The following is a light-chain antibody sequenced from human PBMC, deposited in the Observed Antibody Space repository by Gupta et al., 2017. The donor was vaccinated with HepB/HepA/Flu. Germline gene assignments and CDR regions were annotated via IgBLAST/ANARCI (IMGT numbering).Light chain of an antibody. CDR3: QHKNITPFT. CDR1: QKICSY. CDR2: AAS. Sequence: DIQMTPSPSSLSASVGDRVTITCRASQKICSYLYWYQLKPGKAPKLLIYAASTVQSGVSSRFSGSGSETDCTLIINRLQPEDFAYYYGQHKNITPFTFGHGTKVHIK. V-gene: IGKV1-39*01. J-gene: IGKJ3*01.